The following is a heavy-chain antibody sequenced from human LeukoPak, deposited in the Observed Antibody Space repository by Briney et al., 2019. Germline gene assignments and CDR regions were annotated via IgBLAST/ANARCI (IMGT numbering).Heavy chain of an antibody. CDR2: TWYDGSNK. D-gene: IGHD3-22*01. CDR1: GFTFSSYG. CDR3: ARDGDYYDSSGQFDY. J-gene: IGHJ4*02. Sequence: GGSLRFSCAACGFTFSSYGMQWVRQAQGKGLEGVAVTWYDGSNKYYADSVKGRFTISRDNSKNTLYLQMNSLRAEDTAVYYCARDGDYYDSSGQFDYWGQGTLVTVSS. V-gene: IGHV3-33*01.